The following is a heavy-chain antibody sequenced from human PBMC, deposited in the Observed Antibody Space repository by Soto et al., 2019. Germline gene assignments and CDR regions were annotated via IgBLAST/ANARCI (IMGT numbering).Heavy chain of an antibody. Sequence: SETLSLTCTVSAGSISSSSYYWGWIRQPPGKGLEWIGSIYYSGSTYYNPSLKSRVTISVDTSKNQFSLELSSVTAADTAVYYCARGTMVRGVITYYYYGMDVWGQGTTVTVSS. J-gene: IGHJ6*02. V-gene: IGHV4-39*01. CDR2: IYYSGST. CDR1: AGSISSSSYY. CDR3: ARGTMVRGVITYYYYGMDV. D-gene: IGHD3-10*01.